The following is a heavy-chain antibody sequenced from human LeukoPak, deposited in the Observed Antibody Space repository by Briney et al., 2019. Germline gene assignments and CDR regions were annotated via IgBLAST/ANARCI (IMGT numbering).Heavy chain of an antibody. CDR3: ARGSGAARTPLLDSGYLFLIYFDY. Sequence: SETLSLTCAVYGGSFSGYYWSWIRQPPGKGLEWIGEINHSGSTNYNPSLKSRVTISVDTSKNQFSLKLSSVTAADTAVYYCARGSGAARTPLLDSGYLFLIYFDYWGQGTLVTVSS. J-gene: IGHJ4*02. V-gene: IGHV4-34*01. D-gene: IGHD6-6*01. CDR1: GGSFSGYY. CDR2: INHSGST.